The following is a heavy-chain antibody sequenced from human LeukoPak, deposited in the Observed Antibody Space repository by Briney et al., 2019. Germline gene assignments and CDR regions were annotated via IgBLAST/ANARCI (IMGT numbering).Heavy chain of an antibody. Sequence: GASVKVSCKASGGTLSSYAISWVRQAPGQGLEWMGGIIPIFGTANYAQKFQGRVTITADESTSTAYMELSSLRSEDTAVYYCARDHTGDYYDSSGYIYWGQGTLVTVSS. CDR2: IIPIFGTA. J-gene: IGHJ4*02. CDR3: ARDHTGDYYDSSGYIY. V-gene: IGHV1-69*13. D-gene: IGHD3-22*01. CDR1: GGTLSSYA.